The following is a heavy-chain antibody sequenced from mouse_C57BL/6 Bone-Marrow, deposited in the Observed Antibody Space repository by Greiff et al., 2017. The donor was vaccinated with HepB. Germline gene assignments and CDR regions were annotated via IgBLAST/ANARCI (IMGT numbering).Heavy chain of an antibody. CDR2: IRNKANGYTT. CDR1: GFTFTVYY. D-gene: IGHD4-1*01. V-gene: IGHV7-3*01. Sequence: DVMLVESGGGLVQPGGSLSLSCAASGFTFTVYYMSWVRQPPGKALEWLGFIRNKANGYTTEYSASVKGRFTISRDNYQSILYLQINALRAEDSATYYCARYMTGTGWFAYWGQGTLVTVSA. CDR3: ARYMTGTGWFAY. J-gene: IGHJ3*01.